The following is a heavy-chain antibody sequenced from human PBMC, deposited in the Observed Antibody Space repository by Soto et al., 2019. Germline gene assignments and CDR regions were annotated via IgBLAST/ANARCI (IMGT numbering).Heavy chain of an antibody. D-gene: IGHD6-13*01. Sequence: QVQLVQSGAEVKKPGSSVKVSCKASGGTFSSYAISWVRQAPGQGLEWMGGIIPIFGTANYAQKFQGRVTITADESTSTAYMELSSLRSEDTAVYYCATRLRLISSSWFSSYYFDSWGQGTMVTVSS. V-gene: IGHV1-69*01. J-gene: IGHJ4*02. CDR2: IIPIFGTA. CDR1: GGTFSSYA. CDR3: ATRLRLISSSWFSSYYFDS.